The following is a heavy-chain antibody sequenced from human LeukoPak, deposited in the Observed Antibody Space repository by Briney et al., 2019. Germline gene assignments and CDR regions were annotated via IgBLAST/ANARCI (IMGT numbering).Heavy chain of an antibody. CDR2: ISGSGGSI. Sequence: GGSLRLSCAASGFTFSSYAMSWVRQAPGKGLEWVSAISGSGGSIYYADSVKGRFTISRDNSKNTLYLQMNSLRAEDTAVYYCARARPYYYGSGIRYYFDYWGQGALVTVSS. V-gene: IGHV3-23*01. CDR1: GFTFSSYA. J-gene: IGHJ4*02. CDR3: ARARPYYYGSGIRYYFDY. D-gene: IGHD3-10*01.